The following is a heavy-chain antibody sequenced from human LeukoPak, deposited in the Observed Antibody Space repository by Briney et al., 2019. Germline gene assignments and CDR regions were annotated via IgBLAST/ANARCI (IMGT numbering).Heavy chain of an antibody. CDR1: GGSFIGYY. D-gene: IGHD3-22*01. CDR3: ARGLEYYYDSSGSLKAYYFDY. V-gene: IGHV4-34*01. CDR2: INHSGST. Sequence: SETLSLTCAVYGGSFIGYYWSWIRQPPGKGLEWIGEINHSGSTNYNPSLKSRVTISVDTSKNQFSLKLSSVTAADTAVYYCARGLEYYYDSSGSLKAYYFDYWGQGTMVTVSS. J-gene: IGHJ4*02.